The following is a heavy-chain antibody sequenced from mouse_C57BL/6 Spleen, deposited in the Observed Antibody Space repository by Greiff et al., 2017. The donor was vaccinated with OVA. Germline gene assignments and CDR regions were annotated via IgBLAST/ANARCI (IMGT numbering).Heavy chain of an antibody. CDR2: ISYDGSN. CDR1: GYSITSGYY. V-gene: IGHV3-6*01. Sequence: EVQLKESGPGLVKPSQSLSLTCSVTGYSITSGYYWNWIRQFPGNKLEWMGYISYDGSNNYNPSLKNRISITRDTSKNQFFLTLNSVTTEDTATYYCAREIQGFAYWGQGTLVTVSA. CDR3: AREIQGFAY. J-gene: IGHJ3*01.